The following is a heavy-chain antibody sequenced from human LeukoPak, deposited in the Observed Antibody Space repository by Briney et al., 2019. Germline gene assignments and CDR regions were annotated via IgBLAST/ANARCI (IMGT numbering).Heavy chain of an antibody. D-gene: IGHD3-10*01. J-gene: IGHJ3*02. CDR1: GGSISSYY. CDR3: ASHGSGSYRDAFDI. Sequence: SETLSLTCTVSGGSISSYYWSWIRQPPGKGLEWIGYIYYSGSTNYNPSLKSRVTISVDTSKNQFSLKLSSVTAAGTAVYYCASHGSGSYRDAFDIWGQGTMVTVSS. CDR2: IYYSGST. V-gene: IGHV4-59*12.